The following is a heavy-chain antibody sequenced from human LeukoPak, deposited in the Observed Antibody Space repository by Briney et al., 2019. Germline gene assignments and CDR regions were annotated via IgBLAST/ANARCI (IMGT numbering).Heavy chain of an antibody. Sequence: SVKVSCKASGGTFRSFAISWVRQAPGQGLEWMGGIITIFRTANYAQKFQGRVTITAGESTSTAYMELSSLRSEDTAVYYCARADYDILTGYRPNFDYWGQGTLVTVSS. D-gene: IGHD3-9*01. V-gene: IGHV1-69*01. CDR2: IITIFRTA. CDR1: GGTFRSFA. J-gene: IGHJ4*02. CDR3: ARADYDILTGYRPNFDY.